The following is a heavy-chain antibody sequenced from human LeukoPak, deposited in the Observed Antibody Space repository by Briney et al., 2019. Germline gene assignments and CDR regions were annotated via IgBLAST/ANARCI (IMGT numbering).Heavy chain of an antibody. V-gene: IGHV3-48*03. CDR2: ISSSGSTI. D-gene: IGHD3-22*01. CDR3: AALAITTIGGV. Sequence: SGGSLRLSCAASGFTFSSYDMSWVRQAPGKGLEWVSYISSSGSTIYYADSVKGRFTISRDNAKNSLYLQMNSLRAEDTAVYFCAALAITTIGGVRGKGTTVTISS. CDR1: GFTFSSYD. J-gene: IGHJ6*04.